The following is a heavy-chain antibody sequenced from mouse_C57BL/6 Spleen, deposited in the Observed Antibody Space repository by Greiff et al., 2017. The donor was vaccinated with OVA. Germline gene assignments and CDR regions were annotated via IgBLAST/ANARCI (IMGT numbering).Heavy chain of an antibody. CDR2: IRLKSDNYAT. CDR1: GFTFSNYW. V-gene: IGHV6-3*01. CDR3: TREDHYAMDY. Sequence: EVKLEESGGGLVQPGGSMKLSCVASGFTFSNYWMNWVRQSPEKGLEWVAQIRLKSDNYATHYAESVKGRFTISRDDSKSSVYLQMNNLRAEDTGIYYCTREDHYAMDYWGQGTSVTVSS. J-gene: IGHJ4*01.